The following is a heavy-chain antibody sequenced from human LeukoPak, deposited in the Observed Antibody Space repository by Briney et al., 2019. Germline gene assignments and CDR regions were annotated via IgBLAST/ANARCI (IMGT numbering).Heavy chain of an antibody. CDR2: ISGSGGST. Sequence: HPGGSLRLSCAASGFTFSSYAMSWVRQAPGKGLEWVSAISGSGGSTYYADSVKGRFTISRDNSKNTLYLQMNSLRAEDTAVYYCAKYGGSIVARAWFDPWGQGTLVTVSS. D-gene: IGHD5-12*01. V-gene: IGHV3-23*01. J-gene: IGHJ5*02. CDR1: GFTFSSYA. CDR3: AKYGGSIVARAWFDP.